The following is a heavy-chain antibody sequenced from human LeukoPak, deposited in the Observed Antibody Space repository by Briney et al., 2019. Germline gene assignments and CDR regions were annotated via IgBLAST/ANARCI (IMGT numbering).Heavy chain of an antibody. J-gene: IGHJ4*02. CDR3: AKLLVPAAILDYFDY. CDR1: GFTFSSYA. D-gene: IGHD2-2*01. Sequence: GGSLRLSCAASGFTFSSYAMSWVRQAQGKGLEWVSAISGSGGSTYYADSVKGRFTISRDNSKNTLYLQMNSLRAEDTAVYYCAKLLVPAAILDYFDYWGQGTLVTVSS. CDR2: ISGSGGST. V-gene: IGHV3-23*01.